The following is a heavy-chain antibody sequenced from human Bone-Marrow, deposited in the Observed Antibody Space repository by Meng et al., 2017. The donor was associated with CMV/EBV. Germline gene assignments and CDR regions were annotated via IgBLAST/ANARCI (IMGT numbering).Heavy chain of an antibody. CDR1: GFTFDDYT. V-gene: IGHV3-43*01. D-gene: IGHD4-17*01. J-gene: IGHJ3*02. Sequence: GESRKISCAASGFTFDDYTMHWVRQAPGRGLEWVSLIRWDGGITYYADSVKGRFTISKDNSKSSLYLQMNSLRTEDTALYYCAKGDHRGGDYVDAFDICGQGTMVTASS. CDR3: AKGDHRGGDYVDAFDI. CDR2: IRWDGGIT.